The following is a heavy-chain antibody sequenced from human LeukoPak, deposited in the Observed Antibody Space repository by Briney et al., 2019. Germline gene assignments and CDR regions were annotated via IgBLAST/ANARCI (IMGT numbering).Heavy chain of an antibody. CDR3: AKDPNSVVGTDY. V-gene: IGHV3-23*01. Sequence: GGSLRLSCAASGFTFSSYAMSWVRQAPGKGLEWVSAISGSGGSTYYADSVKGRFTISRDNSKNTLYLQMNSQRAEDTAVYYCAKDPNSVVGTDYWGQGTLVTVSS. CDR2: ISGSGGST. D-gene: IGHD1-26*01. J-gene: IGHJ4*02. CDR1: GFTFSSYA.